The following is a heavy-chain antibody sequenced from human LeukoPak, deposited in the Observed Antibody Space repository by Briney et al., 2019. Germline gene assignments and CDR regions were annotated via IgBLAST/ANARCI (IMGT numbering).Heavy chain of an antibody. D-gene: IGHD2-21*01. J-gene: IGHJ2*01. CDR3: ARRDLFYWYFDL. CDR1: GGSISSYY. CDR2: IYYSGST. V-gene: IGHV4-59*08. Sequence: SETLSLTCTVSGGSISSYYWSWIRQLPGKGLEWIGYIYYSGSTNYNPSLKSRVTISVDTSKNQFSLKLSSVTAADMAVYYCARRDLFYWYFDLWGRGTLVTVSS.